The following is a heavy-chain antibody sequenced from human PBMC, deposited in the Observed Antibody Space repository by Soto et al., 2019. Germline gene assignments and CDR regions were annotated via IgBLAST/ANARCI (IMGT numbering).Heavy chain of an antibody. Sequence: QVQLVQSGAEVKKPGSSVKVSCKASGGTFSSYAISWVRQAPGQGLEWMGGIIPIFGTANYAQKFQGRVTITADESTSTAYRELSSLRSEDTAVYYCAGGTSGYASYGMDVWGQGTTVTVSS. CDR1: GGTFSSYA. CDR2: IIPIFGTA. D-gene: IGHD5-12*01. J-gene: IGHJ6*02. CDR3: AGGTSGYASYGMDV. V-gene: IGHV1-69*12.